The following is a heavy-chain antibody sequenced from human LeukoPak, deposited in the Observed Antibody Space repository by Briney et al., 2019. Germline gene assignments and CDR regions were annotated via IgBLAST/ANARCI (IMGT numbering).Heavy chain of an antibody. CDR2: ISGSGGST. D-gene: IGHD2-15*01. Sequence: GRSLRLSCAASGFTFSSYAMSWVRQAPGKGLEWVSAISGSGGSTYYADSVKGRFTISRDNSKNTLYLQMNSLRAEDTAVYYCAKMDIVVVVAAPLDYWGQGTLVTVSS. CDR1: GFTFSSYA. CDR3: AKMDIVVVVAAPLDY. J-gene: IGHJ4*02. V-gene: IGHV3-23*01.